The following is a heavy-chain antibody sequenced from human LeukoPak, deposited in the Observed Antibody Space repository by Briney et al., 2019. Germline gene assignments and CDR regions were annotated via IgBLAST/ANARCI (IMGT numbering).Heavy chain of an antibody. CDR3: ARTFRDYDILTGYRYYFDY. CDR2: INPNSGGT. Sequence: ASVKVSCKASGYTFTGYYMHWVRLAPGQGLEWMGWINPNSGGTNYAQKFQGRVTMTRDTSISTAYMELSRLRSDDTAVYYCARTFRDYDILTGYRYYFDYWGQGTLVTVSS. J-gene: IGHJ4*02. D-gene: IGHD3-9*01. V-gene: IGHV1-2*02. CDR1: GYTFTGYY.